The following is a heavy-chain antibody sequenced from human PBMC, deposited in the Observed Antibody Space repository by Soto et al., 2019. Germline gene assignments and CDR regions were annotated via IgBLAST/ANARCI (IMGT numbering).Heavy chain of an antibody. CDR3: ARDFRQCLDY. CDR2: IKTDGSDT. Sequence: GGSLRLSCAASGFTFSTYWMHWVRQVPGEGLVWVSHIKTDGSDTRYADSVRGRFTISRDNAKNTLYLQMNSLRLDDTAVYYCARDFRQCLDYWGQGTLVTVSS. J-gene: IGHJ4*02. V-gene: IGHV3-74*01. CDR1: GFTFSTYW. D-gene: IGHD2-2*01.